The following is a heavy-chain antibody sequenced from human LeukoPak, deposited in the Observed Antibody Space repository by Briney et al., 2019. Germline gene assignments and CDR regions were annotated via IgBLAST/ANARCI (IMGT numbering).Heavy chain of an antibody. CDR2: IKGDGITT. D-gene: IGHD2-2*01. V-gene: IGHV3-74*01. CDR3: ARRLNMPAGGFDY. J-gene: IGHJ4*02. Sequence: GGSLRLSCEASGFTFSSSWMHWVRQAPGKGLVWVARIKGDGITTNYADPAEGRFTVSRDNAKNAVYLQMNSLRAEDTAVYYCARRLNMPAGGFDYWGQGTLVTVSS. CDR1: GFTFSSSW.